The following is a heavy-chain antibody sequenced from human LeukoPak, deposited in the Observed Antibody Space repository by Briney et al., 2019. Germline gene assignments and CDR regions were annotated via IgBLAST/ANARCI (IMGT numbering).Heavy chain of an antibody. CDR2: IYYSGST. J-gene: IGHJ3*02. V-gene: IGHV4-59*08. Sequence: SETLSLTCTVSGGSISSYYWSWIRQPPGKGLEWIGYIYYSGSTNYNPSLKSRVTISVDTSKNQFSLKLSSVTAADTAVYYCAGVPYYYDSSGYGGIWGQGTMVTVSS. CDR3: AGVPYYYDSSGYGGI. CDR1: GGSISSYY. D-gene: IGHD3-22*01.